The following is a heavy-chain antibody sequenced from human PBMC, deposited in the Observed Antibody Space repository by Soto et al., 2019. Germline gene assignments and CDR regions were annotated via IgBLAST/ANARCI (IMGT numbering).Heavy chain of an antibody. CDR1: GFTFSGSA. D-gene: IGHD3-10*01. Sequence: EVQLVESGGGLVQPGGSLKLSCAASGFTFSGSAMHGVRQASGKGLEWVGRIRSKPNSYATAYAASVKGRFTIARDDSKNTAYLQMNSLKTEATAVYYCCAIRGSQPDYWGQGTLVTVSS. CDR2: IRSKPNSYAT. V-gene: IGHV3-73*02. J-gene: IGHJ4*02. CDR3: CAIRGSQPDY.